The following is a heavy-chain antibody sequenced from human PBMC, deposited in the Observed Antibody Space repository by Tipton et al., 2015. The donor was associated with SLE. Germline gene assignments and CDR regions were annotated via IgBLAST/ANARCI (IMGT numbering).Heavy chain of an antibody. CDR1: GGSISSYY. J-gene: IGHJ5*02. CDR3: ARHVWGFDP. CDR2: IYYSGST. V-gene: IGHV4-59*05. D-gene: IGHD2-8*01. Sequence: TLSLTCTVSGGSISSYYWSWIRQPPGKGLEWIGSIYYSGSTYYNPSLKSRVTISVDTSKNQFSLKLSSVTAADTAVYYCARHVWGFDPWGQGTLVTVSS.